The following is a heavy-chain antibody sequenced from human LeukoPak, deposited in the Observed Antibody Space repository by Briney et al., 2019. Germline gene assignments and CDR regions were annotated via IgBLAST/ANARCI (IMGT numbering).Heavy chain of an antibody. J-gene: IGHJ4*02. D-gene: IGHD5-24*01. V-gene: IGHV5-51*01. CDR2: IYPGDSDT. Sequence: GESLKISCKGSGYSFTSYWIGWVRQMPGKGLEWMGIIYPGDSDTRYSPSFQGQVTISADKSISTAYLQWSSLKASDTAMYYRARHREMATIKWYFDYWGQGTLVTVSS. CDR3: ARHREMATIKWYFDY. CDR1: GYSFTSYW.